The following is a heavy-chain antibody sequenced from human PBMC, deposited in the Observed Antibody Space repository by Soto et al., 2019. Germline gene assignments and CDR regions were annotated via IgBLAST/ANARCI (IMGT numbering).Heavy chain of an antibody. V-gene: IGHV5-51*01. CDR1: GYSFTSYW. D-gene: IGHD6-19*01. CDR2: IYPGDSDT. CDR3: ASNSIAVAGTNYHYYLDV. J-gene: IGHJ6*03. Sequence: GEALKIPCKGSGYSFTSYWIGWVRQMPGKGLEWMGIIYPGDSDTRYSPSFQGQVTISADKSISTAYLQWSSLKASDTAMYYCASNSIAVAGTNYHYYLDVWGKGTTVTVSS.